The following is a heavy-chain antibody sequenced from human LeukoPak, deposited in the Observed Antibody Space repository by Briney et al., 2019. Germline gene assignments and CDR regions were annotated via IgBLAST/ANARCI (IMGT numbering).Heavy chain of an antibody. J-gene: IGHJ4*02. CDR1: GFTFSSYG. Sequence: GGTLRLPCAASGFTFSSYGMSWVRQAPGKGLEWVSAISGSGGSTYYADSVKGRFTISRDNSKNTLYLQMNSLRAEDTAVYYCCSGSYYGLFFDYWGQGTLVTVSS. CDR3: CSGSYYGLFFDY. CDR2: ISGSGGST. D-gene: IGHD1-26*01. V-gene: IGHV3-23*01.